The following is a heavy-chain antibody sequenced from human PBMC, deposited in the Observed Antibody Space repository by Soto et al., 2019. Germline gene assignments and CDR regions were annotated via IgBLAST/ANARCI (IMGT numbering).Heavy chain of an antibody. V-gene: IGHV3-21*01. Sequence: EVQLVESGGGLVKPGGSLRLFCPASGFTFSSYSMNWDRQAPGKGLEWVSSISSSSSYIYYADSVKGRFTISRDNAKNSLYLQMNSLRAEDTAMYYCARAQGSGYPGDGAFDIWGQGTMVTVSS. CDR2: ISSSSSYI. CDR1: GFTFSSYS. D-gene: IGHD5-12*01. J-gene: IGHJ3*02. CDR3: ARAQGSGYPGDGAFDI.